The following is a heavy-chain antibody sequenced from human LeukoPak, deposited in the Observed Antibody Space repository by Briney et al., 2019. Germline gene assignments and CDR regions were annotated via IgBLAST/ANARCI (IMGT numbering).Heavy chain of an antibody. J-gene: IGHJ4*02. CDR1: GFTFYTYA. CDR3: AKDSSGYDRVMYQFDY. CDR2: ISGSGGST. V-gene: IGHV3-23*01. D-gene: IGHD5-12*01. Sequence: GGSLRLSCAASGFTFYTYAMSCVRQAPGRGLEWVSAISGSGGSTWYADSVKGRFTISRDNSKNTLYLQMNSLRAEDTAVYYCAKDSSGYDRVMYQFDYWGQGTLVTVSS.